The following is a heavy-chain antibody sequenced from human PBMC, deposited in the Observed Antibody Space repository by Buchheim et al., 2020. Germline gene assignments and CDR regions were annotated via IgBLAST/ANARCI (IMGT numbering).Heavy chain of an antibody. Sequence: EVQLVQSGAEVKKPGESLRISCKGSGYSFTNYWINWVRQMPGKGLEWMGTIDPGDSYTNYSPSFQGHVTISTDKSISTTYLQWSSLKASDTAMYYCARRVAGRKHYFGMDVWGQGTT. CDR3: ARRVAGRKHYFGMDV. J-gene: IGHJ6*02. D-gene: IGHD6-19*01. CDR2: IDPGDSYT. V-gene: IGHV5-10-1*01. CDR1: GYSFTNYW.